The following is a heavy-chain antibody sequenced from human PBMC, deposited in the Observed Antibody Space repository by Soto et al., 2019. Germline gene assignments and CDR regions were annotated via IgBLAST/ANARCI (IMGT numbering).Heavy chain of an antibody. D-gene: IGHD6-13*01. J-gene: IGHJ6*02. CDR2: IYYSGYT. V-gene: IGHV4-39*07. CDR1: GGSISSSSYY. Sequence: SETLSLTCTVSGGSISSSSYYWGWIRQPPGKGLEWIGSIYYSGYTYYNPSLKSRVTISVDTSKNQFSLKLSSVTAADTAVYYCASSNIAATGFYYYGMDVWGRGTTVTV. CDR3: ASSNIAATGFYYYGMDV.